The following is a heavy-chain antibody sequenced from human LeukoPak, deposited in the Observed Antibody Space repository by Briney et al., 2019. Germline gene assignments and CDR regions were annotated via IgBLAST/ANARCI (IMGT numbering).Heavy chain of an antibody. CDR2: ISSSGSTI. Sequence: PGGSLRLSCAASGFTFSDYYMSWIRQAPGKGLEWVSYISSSGSTIYYADSVKGRFTISRDNAKNSLYLQMNSLRAEDTAVYYCARDPGDRSSSAPNYFYYYGMDVWGQGTTVTVSS. D-gene: IGHD6-13*01. CDR3: ARDPGDRSSSAPNYFYYYGMDV. V-gene: IGHV3-11*04. J-gene: IGHJ6*02. CDR1: GFTFSDYY.